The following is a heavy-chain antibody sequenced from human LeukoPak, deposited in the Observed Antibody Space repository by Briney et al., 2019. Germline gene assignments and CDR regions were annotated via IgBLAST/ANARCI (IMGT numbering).Heavy chain of an antibody. J-gene: IGHJ4*02. D-gene: IGHD2-21*02. CDR3: ARCRKVTDPHFDY. CDR1: SYSINSDDY. V-gene: IGHV4-38-2*02. Sequence: PSETLSLTCTVSSYSINSDDYWGWIRQPPGKGLEWIGSIYHSGTTYYNPSLKSRVTISVDTSKNQFSLKLNSVTAADTAVYYCARCRKVTDPHFDYWGQGTLVTVSS. CDR2: IYHSGTT.